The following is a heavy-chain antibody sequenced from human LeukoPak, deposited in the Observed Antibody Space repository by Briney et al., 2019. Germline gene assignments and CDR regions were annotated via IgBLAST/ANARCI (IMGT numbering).Heavy chain of an antibody. Sequence: GGSLRLSCAASGFTFSSYAMHWVRQAPGKGLEWVAVISYDGSNKYYAESVKGRFTISRDNSKNTLYLQMNSLRAEDTAVYYCAKSGGSYLYYFDYWGQGTLVTVSS. CDR3: AKSGGSYLYYFDY. CDR1: GFTFSSYA. J-gene: IGHJ4*02. V-gene: IGHV3-30-3*02. CDR2: ISYDGSNK. D-gene: IGHD1-26*01.